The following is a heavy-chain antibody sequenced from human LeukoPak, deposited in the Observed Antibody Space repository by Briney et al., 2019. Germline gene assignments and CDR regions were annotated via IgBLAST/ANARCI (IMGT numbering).Heavy chain of an antibody. CDR3: ARDSYDSSGYYDY. Sequence: PSETLSLTCTVSGGSISSGDYYWIWIRQPPGKGLEWIGYIYYSGSTYYNPSLKSRVTISVDTSKNQFSLKLSSVTAADTAVYYCARDSYDSSGYYDYWGQGTLVTVSS. D-gene: IGHD3-22*01. CDR2: IYYSGST. V-gene: IGHV4-30-4*08. CDR1: GGSISSGDYY. J-gene: IGHJ4*02.